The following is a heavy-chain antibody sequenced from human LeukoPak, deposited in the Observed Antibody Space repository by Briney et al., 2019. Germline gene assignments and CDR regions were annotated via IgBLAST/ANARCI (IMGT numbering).Heavy chain of an antibody. CDR2: ISYDGSNK. V-gene: IGHV3-30-3*01. J-gene: IGHJ4*02. CDR3: ARAQATVTTPVDY. D-gene: IGHD4-17*01. CDR1: GSTFSSYA. Sequence: PGGSLRLSCAASGSTFSSYAMHWVRQAPGKGLEWVAVISYDGSNKYYADSVKGRFTISRDNSKNTLYLQMNSLRAEDTAVYYCARAQATVTTPVDYWGQGTLVTVSS.